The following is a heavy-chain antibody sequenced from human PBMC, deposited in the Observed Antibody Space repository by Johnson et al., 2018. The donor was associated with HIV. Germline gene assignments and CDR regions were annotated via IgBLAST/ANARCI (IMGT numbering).Heavy chain of an antibody. Sequence: QVQLVESGGGVVQHGRSLRLSCAASGFTFSSYAMHWVRQAPGKGLEWVAVISYDGSNKYYADSVKGRFTISRDNSKNTLYLQMNSLRAEDTAVYYCARDATYYYDSSGYHDAFDIWGQGTMVTVSS. CDR3: ARDATYYYDSSGYHDAFDI. CDR2: ISYDGSNK. D-gene: IGHD3-22*01. CDR1: GFTFSSYA. V-gene: IGHV3-30-3*01. J-gene: IGHJ3*02.